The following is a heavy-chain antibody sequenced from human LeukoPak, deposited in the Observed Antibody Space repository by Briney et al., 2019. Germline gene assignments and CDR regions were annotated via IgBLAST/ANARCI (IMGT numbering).Heavy chain of an antibody. CDR2: IIPILGIA. D-gene: IGHD6-13*01. CDR1: GGTFSSYA. Sequence: ASVKVSCKASGGTFSSYAISWVRQAPGQGLEWMGRIIPILGIANYTQKFQGRVTITADKSTSTAYMELSSLRSEDTAVYYRARALLDSSSWFNFDYWGQGTLVTVSS. CDR3: ARALLDSSSWFNFDY. J-gene: IGHJ4*02. V-gene: IGHV1-69*04.